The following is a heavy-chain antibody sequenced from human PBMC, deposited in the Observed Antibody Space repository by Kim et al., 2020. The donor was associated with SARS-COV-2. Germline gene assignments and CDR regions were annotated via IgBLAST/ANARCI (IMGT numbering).Heavy chain of an antibody. V-gene: IGHV3-23*01. J-gene: IGHJ4*02. D-gene: IGHD6-13*01. Sequence: SVKDRFTISRDNSKNTLYLQMNSLRAEDTAVYYCAKTPPAPYSSSWYAKYWGQGTLVTVSS. CDR3: AKTPPAPYSSSWYAKY.